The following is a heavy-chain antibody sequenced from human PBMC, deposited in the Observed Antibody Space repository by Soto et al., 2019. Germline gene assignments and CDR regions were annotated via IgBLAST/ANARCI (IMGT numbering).Heavy chain of an antibody. Sequence: HPGGSLRLSCAASGFTFSSYGMHWVRQAPGKGLEWVAVISYDGSNKYYADSVKGRFTISRDNSKNTLYLQMNSLRAEDTAVYYCAKEVWSSSGGYSYGFDYWGQGTLVTVSS. V-gene: IGHV3-30*18. CDR1: GFTFSSYG. CDR3: AKEVWSSSGGYSYGFDY. CDR2: ISYDGSNK. D-gene: IGHD5-18*01. J-gene: IGHJ4*02.